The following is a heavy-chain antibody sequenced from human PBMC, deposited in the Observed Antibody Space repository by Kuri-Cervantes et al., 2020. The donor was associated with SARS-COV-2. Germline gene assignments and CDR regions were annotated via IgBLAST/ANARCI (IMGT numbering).Heavy chain of an antibody. CDR1: GYTFTSYG. CDR2: ISAYNGNT. V-gene: IGHV1-18*01. Sequence: ASVKVSCKAPGYTFTSYGISWVRQAPGQGLEWMGWISAYNGNTNYAQKLQGRVTMTTDTSTSTAYMELRSLRSDDTAVYYCARDGGIAAATSEGAFDIWGQGTMVTVSS. J-gene: IGHJ3*02. CDR3: ARDGGIAAATSEGAFDI. D-gene: IGHD6-13*01.